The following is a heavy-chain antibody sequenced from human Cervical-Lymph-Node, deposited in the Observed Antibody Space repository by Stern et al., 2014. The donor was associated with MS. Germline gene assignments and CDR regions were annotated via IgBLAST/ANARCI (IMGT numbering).Heavy chain of an antibody. CDR2: IYWDDDK. J-gene: IGHJ4*02. Sequence: QITLKESGPTLVKPTQTPTLTCTFSGFSLSTSGVGVGWIRQPPGKALEWLALIYWDDDKRYSPSLKSRLTITKDTSKNQVVLTMTNMDPVDTATYYCARGWFGELWNYFDYWGQGTLVTVSS. D-gene: IGHD3-10*01. V-gene: IGHV2-5*02. CDR1: GFSLSTSGVG. CDR3: ARGWFGELWNYFDY.